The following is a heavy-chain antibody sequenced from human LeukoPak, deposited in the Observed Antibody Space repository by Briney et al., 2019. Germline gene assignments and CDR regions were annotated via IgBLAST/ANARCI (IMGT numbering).Heavy chain of an antibody. D-gene: IGHD3-22*01. CDR3: ARGSGLPDSNGFHYFDY. Sequence: ASVKVSCESSGYTFTSYYIHWVRQAPGQGLEWTGWINPNSGATTSAQKFHDTLTMTRDTSINTAYMELRWLRSVDTAVYLCARGSGLPDSNGFHYFDYWGQGTLVTVSS. J-gene: IGHJ4*02. CDR1: GYTFTSYY. CDR2: INPNSGAT. V-gene: IGHV1-2*02.